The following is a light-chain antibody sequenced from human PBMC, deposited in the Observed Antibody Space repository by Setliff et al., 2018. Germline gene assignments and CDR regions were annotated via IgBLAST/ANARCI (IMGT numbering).Light chain of an antibody. CDR3: GSYTTSTTRV. J-gene: IGLJ2*01. V-gene: IGLV2-14*01. CDR1: SSGVGAYNY. CDR2: AVN. Sequence: QSALTQPASVSGYPGQSITISCAGTSSGVGAYNYVSWYQQNPGKAPKLLIYAVNNRPSGVSDRFSGSKSGNTASLTISGLQAEDEADYYCGSYTTSTTRVFGGGTKVTVL.